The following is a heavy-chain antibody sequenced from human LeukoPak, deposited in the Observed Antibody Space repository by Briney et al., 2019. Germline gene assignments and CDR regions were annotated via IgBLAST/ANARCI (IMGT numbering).Heavy chain of an antibody. CDR1: GGSISSSNW. V-gene: IGHV4-4*02. D-gene: IGHD3-10*01. CDR2: IYHTGNT. J-gene: IGHJ5*02. CDR3: ARRPSTSMVRGAPGWFDP. Sequence: SETLSLTCDVSGGSISSSNWWNWVRQPPGKGLEWIGEIYHTGNTNYNPSLKSRVTISVDKSKNQFSLDLGSVTAEDTAVYYCARRPSTSMVRGAPGWFDPWGQGTLVTVSS.